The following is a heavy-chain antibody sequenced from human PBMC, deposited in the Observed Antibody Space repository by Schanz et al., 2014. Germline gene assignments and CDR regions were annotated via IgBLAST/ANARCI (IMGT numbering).Heavy chain of an antibody. CDR1: GFVFGDYY. CDR2: ISDSGTYT. V-gene: IGHV3-11*05. J-gene: IGHJ4*02. D-gene: IGHD1-26*01. Sequence: VQLAESGGGLVKPGGSLRLSCAASGFVFGDYYMTWIRQAPGKGLEWLSYISDSGTYTNYADSVKGRFTISRDNAKSSLYLQMNSLRVEDTAVYYCARDHTTESYYSAGPPIDYWGQGTLLTVSS. CDR3: ARDHTTESYYSAGPPIDY.